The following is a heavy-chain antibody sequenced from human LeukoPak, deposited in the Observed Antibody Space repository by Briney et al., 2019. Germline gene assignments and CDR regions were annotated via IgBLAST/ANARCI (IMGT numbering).Heavy chain of an antibody. CDR3: ARYSPKTSNWFDP. Sequence: SETLSLTCTVSGGSISSGSYYWSWIRQPAGKGLEWIGRIYTSGSTNYNPSLKSRVTISVDTSKNQFSLKLSSVTAADTAVYYCARYSPKTSNWFDPWGQGTLVTVSS. D-gene: IGHD2-21*01. CDR1: GGSISSGSYY. J-gene: IGHJ5*02. CDR2: IYTSGST. V-gene: IGHV4-61*02.